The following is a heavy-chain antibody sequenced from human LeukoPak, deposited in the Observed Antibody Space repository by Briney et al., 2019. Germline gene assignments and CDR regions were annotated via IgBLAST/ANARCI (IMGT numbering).Heavy chain of an antibody. CDR3: ARDGMITAYAFDI. J-gene: IGHJ3*02. CDR1: EFSFSSHS. Sequence: GGSLRLSRAASEFSFSSHSMNWVRQAPGKGLEWVSTNNSSGDYTCYADSVKGRFTISRDNAKNSLYLQMNSLRAEDTAVYYCARDGMITAYAFDIWGQGTMVTVSS. V-gene: IGHV3-21*01. CDR2: NNSSGDYT. D-gene: IGHD3-16*01.